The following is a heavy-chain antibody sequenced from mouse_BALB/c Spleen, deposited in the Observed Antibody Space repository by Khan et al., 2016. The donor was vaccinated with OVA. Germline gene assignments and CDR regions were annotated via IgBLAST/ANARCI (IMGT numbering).Heavy chain of an antibody. Sequence: VQLQQSGAELAKPGASVKMSCKASGYTFTTYWMHWIKQRPGRGLEWIGYINPTSGYTDYNEKFKDRATLSADKSSSTAYMQLTSLTSEDSADYYCTRDRIDYWGQGTTLTVSS. CDR2: INPTSGYT. V-gene: IGHV1-7*01. CDR3: TRDRIDY. CDR1: GYTFTTYW. J-gene: IGHJ2*01.